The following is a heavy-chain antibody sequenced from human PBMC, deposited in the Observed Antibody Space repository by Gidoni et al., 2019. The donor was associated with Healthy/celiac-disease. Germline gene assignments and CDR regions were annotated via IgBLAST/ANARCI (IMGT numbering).Heavy chain of an antibody. CDR3: AGSRASRRVPPGIDAFDI. D-gene: IGHD3-10*01. Sequence: QVQLVQSGAEVTKPGSSVKVSCKASGGTFSSYAISWVRKAPGQGLEWMGGIIPIFGTANYAQKFQGRVTITADESTSTAYMELSSLRSEDTAVYYCAGSRASRRVPPGIDAFDIWGQGTMVTVSS. V-gene: IGHV1-69*01. CDR2: IIPIFGTA. J-gene: IGHJ3*02. CDR1: GGTFSSYA.